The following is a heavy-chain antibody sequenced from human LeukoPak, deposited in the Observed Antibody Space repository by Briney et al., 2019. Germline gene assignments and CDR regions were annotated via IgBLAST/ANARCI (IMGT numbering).Heavy chain of an antibody. CDR1: GFTFSSYG. D-gene: IGHD4-17*01. Sequence: PGRSLRLSCAASGFTFSSYGMHWVRQAPGKGLEWVAFISYDGSRQYYADSVKGRLTISRDNSKNTLHLQMSSLRPEDTAVYFCVKRGRTSDYAYDYWGQGSLVTVSS. V-gene: IGHV3-30*18. CDR3: VKRGRTSDYAYDY. CDR2: ISYDGSRQ. J-gene: IGHJ4*02.